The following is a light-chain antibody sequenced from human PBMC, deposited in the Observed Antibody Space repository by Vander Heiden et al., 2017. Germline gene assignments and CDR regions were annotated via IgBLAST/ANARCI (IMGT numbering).Light chain of an antibody. CDR3: QQSNSFPIYS. CDR2: SAS. Sequence: DIRLTQSPSFLSASVGDRVTITCRASQDVSRYLVWYQQKPGKAPKLLIYSASTLQSGVPSRFSGSGSGTEFTLTISSLQPEDFATYYCQQSNSFPIYSFGPGSRVDFK. J-gene: IGKJ3*01. CDR1: QDVSRY. V-gene: IGKV1-9*01.